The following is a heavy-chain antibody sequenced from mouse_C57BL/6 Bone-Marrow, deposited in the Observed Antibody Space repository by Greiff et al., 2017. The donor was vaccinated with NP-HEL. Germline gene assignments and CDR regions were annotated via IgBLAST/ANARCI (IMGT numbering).Heavy chain of an antibody. Sequence: VQLKQSGPELVKPGASVKIPCKASGYTFTDYNMDWVKQSHGKSLEWIGDINPNNGGTIYNQKFKGKATLTVDQSSSTAYMELRSLTSDDTAVYYCGGRDGSGLRFAYWGQGTLVTVSA. CDR2: INPNNGGT. CDR3: GGRDGSGLRFAY. CDR1: GYTFTDYN. D-gene: IGHD1-1*01. V-gene: IGHV1-18*01. J-gene: IGHJ3*01.